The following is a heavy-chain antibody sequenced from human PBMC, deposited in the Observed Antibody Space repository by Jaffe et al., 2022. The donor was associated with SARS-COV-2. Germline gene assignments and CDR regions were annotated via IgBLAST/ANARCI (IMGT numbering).Heavy chain of an antibody. D-gene: IGHD3-3*01. V-gene: IGHV4-34*01. CDR3: ARGRAPILRFFDY. J-gene: IGHJ4*02. Sequence: QVQLQQWGAGLLKPSETLSLTCAVYGGSFSGYYWSWIRQPPGKGLEWIGEINHSGSTNYNPSLKSRVTISVDTSKNQFSLKLSSVTAADTAVYYCARGRAPILRFFDYWGQGTLVTVSS. CDR1: GGSFSGYY. CDR2: INHSGST.